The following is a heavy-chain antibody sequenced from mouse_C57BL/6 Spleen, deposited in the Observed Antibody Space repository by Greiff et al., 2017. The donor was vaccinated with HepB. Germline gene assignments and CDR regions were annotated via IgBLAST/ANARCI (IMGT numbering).Heavy chain of an antibody. V-gene: IGHV5-17*01. CDR2: ISSGSSTI. Sequence: EVKLEESGGGLVKPGGSLKLSCAASGFTFSDYGMHWVRQAPEKGLEWVAYISSGSSTIYYADTVKGRFTISRDNAKNTLFLQMTSLRSEDTAMYYCARGYYDYGGEFDYWGQGTTLTVSS. CDR3: ARGYYDYGGEFDY. D-gene: IGHD2-4*01. CDR1: GFTFSDYG. J-gene: IGHJ2*01.